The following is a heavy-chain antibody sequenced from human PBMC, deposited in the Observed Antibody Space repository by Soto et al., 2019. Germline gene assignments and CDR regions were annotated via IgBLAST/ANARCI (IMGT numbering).Heavy chain of an antibody. J-gene: IGHJ3*02. CDR3: AILPGGIVATRKGAFDI. D-gene: IGHD5-12*01. CDR2: INHSGST. V-gene: IGHV4-34*01. Sequence: SETLSLTCAVYGGSFSGYYWSWIRQPPGKGLEWIGEINHSGSTNYNPSLKSRVTISVDTSKNQFSLKLSSATAADTAVYYCAILPGGIVATRKGAFDIWGQGTMVTVSS. CDR1: GGSFSGYY.